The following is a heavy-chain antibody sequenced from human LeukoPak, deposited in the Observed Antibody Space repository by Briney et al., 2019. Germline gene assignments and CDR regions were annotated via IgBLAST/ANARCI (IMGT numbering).Heavy chain of an antibody. CDR3: ARGALQQWLVTS. V-gene: IGHV1-2*02. CDR1: GYTFTGYY. CDR2: INPNSGGT. J-gene: IGHJ4*02. Sequence: ASVKVSCKASGYTFTGYYMHWVRQAPGQGLEWMGWINPNSGGTKYAQKFQGRVTMTRDTSISTAYMELSRLRSDDTAVYYCARGALQQWLVTSWGQGTLVTVSS. D-gene: IGHD6-19*01.